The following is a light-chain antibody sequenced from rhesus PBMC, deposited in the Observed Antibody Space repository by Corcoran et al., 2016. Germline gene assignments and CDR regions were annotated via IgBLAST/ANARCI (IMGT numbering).Light chain of an antibody. V-gene: IGKV3-53*01. CDR1: QRVSSY. J-gene: IGKJ4*01. Sequence: QVILTQSPATLSLSPGERATLSCRASQRVSSYLAWYQQKPGQAPRILIFGASTMATGIPDRFSGSGSGTEFTLTISSLEPEDVAVYYCQKYSSSPLTFGGGTKVEIK. CDR2: GAS. CDR3: QKYSSSPLT.